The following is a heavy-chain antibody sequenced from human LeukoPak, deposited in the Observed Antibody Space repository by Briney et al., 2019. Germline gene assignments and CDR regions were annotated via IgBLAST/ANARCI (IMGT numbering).Heavy chain of an antibody. J-gene: IGHJ4*02. D-gene: IGHD3-10*01. CDR3: ARGGVAAKYYFDF. CDR2: IYYSGST. V-gene: IGHV4-59*11. CDR1: GGSISPLY. Sequence: SETLSHTCTVSGGSISPLYWGWIRQAPGKGLEFIGYIYYSGSTNFNPSLKSRVTLSVDTSKSQISLKLTSVTAADTAMYYCARGGVAAKYYFDFWGQGTLVTVSS.